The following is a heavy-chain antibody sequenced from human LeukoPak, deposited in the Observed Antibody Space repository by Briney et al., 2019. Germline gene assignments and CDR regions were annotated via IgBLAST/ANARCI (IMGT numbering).Heavy chain of an antibody. Sequence: SETLSLTCTVSGGSISSSSYYWSWIRQPAGKGLEWIGRIYTSGSTNYNPSLKSRVTMSVDTSKNQFSLKLSSVTAADTAVYYCALQGYSYGYGIFNYWGQGTLVTVSS. D-gene: IGHD5-18*01. V-gene: IGHV4-61*02. CDR1: GGSISSSSYY. CDR2: IYTSGST. CDR3: ALQGYSYGYGIFNY. J-gene: IGHJ4*02.